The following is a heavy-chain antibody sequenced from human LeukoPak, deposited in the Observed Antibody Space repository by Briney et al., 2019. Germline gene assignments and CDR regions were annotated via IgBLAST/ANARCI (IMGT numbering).Heavy chain of an antibody. D-gene: IGHD1-20*01. CDR2: IYHSGST. CDR1: GYSISSGYY. J-gene: IGHJ5*02. Sequence: SETLSLTCTVSGYSISSGYYWGWIRQPPGQGLEWIGYIYHSGSTYYNPSLKSRVTISVDRSKNQFSLKLSSVTAADTAVYYCARSLYTWNDANWFDPWGQGILVTVSS. CDR3: ARSLYTWNDANWFDP. V-gene: IGHV4-38-2*02.